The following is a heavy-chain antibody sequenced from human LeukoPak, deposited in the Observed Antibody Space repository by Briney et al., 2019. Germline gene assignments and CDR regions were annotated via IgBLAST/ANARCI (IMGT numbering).Heavy chain of an antibody. Sequence: PSETLSLTCTVSGGSISSDSYYWAWIRQPPGKGLEWIASIYYSGSTYYNPSLKSRVTISVDTSRNQFSLKLNSVTAADTAVYYCASLAVAGLCEGYWGQGTLVIVSS. CDR2: IYYSGST. CDR1: GGSISSDSYY. J-gene: IGHJ4*02. V-gene: IGHV4-39*01. CDR3: ASLAVAGLCEGY. D-gene: IGHD6-19*01.